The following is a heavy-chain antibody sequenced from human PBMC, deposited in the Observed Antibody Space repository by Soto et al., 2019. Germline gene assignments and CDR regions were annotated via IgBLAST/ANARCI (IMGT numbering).Heavy chain of an antibody. CDR3: ARTDTAMTTPFDF. CDR1: GGSISNVY. J-gene: IGHJ4*02. D-gene: IGHD5-18*01. Sequence: QVQLQESGPGLVKPPETLSLTCTVFGGSISNVYWSWIRQSPGKGLEWIGYVEDSGAANYNPSLKSRVSMSVDTSKNQVSLKMSSVTAADTAVYYCARTDTAMTTPFDFWGQGTLVTVSS. CDR2: VEDSGAA. V-gene: IGHV4-59*08.